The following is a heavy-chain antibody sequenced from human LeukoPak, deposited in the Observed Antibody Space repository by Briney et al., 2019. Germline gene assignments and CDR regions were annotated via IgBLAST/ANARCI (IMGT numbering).Heavy chain of an antibody. V-gene: IGHV3-72*01. J-gene: IGHJ4*02. CDR3: ARSSVSSDDY. CDR2: TRNKANSYTT. Sequence: GGSLRLSCAASGFTFSSYWMSWVRQAPGKGLEWVGRTRNKANSYTTEYAASVKGRFTISRDGSKNSLYLQMNSLKTEDTAVYYCARSSVSSDDYWGQGTLVTVSS. CDR1: GFTFSSYW. D-gene: IGHD6-6*01.